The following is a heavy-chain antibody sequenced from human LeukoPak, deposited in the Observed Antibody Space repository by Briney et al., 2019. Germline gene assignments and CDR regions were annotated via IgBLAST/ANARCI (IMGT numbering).Heavy chain of an antibody. Sequence: PGGSLRLSCAASGFTFSSYGMHWVRQAPGKGLEWVAFIRYDGSNKYYADSVKGRFTISRDSSKNTLYLQMNSLRAEDTAVYYCAKEKGYSYGLYYFDYWGQGTLVTVSS. CDR1: GFTFSSYG. J-gene: IGHJ4*02. CDR2: IRYDGSNK. V-gene: IGHV3-30*02. CDR3: AKEKGYSYGLYYFDY. D-gene: IGHD5-18*01.